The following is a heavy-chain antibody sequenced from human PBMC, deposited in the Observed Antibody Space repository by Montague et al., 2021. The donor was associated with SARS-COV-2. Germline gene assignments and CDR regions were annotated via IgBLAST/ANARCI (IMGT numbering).Heavy chain of an antibody. D-gene: IGHD3-3*01. J-gene: IGHJ4*02. Sequence: SLRLSCAASGFTFSRYSMNWVRQAPGKGLEWVSSISSSSSYIYYXXSLKGRFTISRDNAKNSLYLQMNSLRAEDTAVYYCARGDEWFLFTVFDYWGQGTLVTVSS. CDR3: ARGDEWFLFTVFDY. V-gene: IGHV3-21*01. CDR2: ISSSSSYI. CDR1: GFTFSRYS.